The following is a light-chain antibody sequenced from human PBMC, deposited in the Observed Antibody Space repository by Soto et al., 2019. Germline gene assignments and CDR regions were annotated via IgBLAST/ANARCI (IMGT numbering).Light chain of an antibody. Sequence: EIVLTQFPATLSLSPGERATLSCRASQSLHSNFLVWYLQKPGQAPRLLVSSASRRATGIQNRFSGSGSEIYFALIIIRLVPEDFAVYYCHQSGSSPLTFGPGTKV. CDR3: HQSGSSPLT. CDR2: SAS. J-gene: IGKJ3*01. CDR1: QSLHSNF. V-gene: IGKV3-20*01.